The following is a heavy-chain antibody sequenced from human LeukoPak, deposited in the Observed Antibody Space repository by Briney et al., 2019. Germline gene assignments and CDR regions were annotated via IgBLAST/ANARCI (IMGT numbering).Heavy chain of an antibody. CDR1: GFTFSSYS. CDR2: ISSSSSYI. D-gene: IGHD1-1*01. V-gene: IGHV3-21*01. CDR3: ARERLPKTGTLN. Sequence: GGSLRLSCAASGFTFSSYSMNWVRQAPGKGLEWVSSISSSSSYIYYADSVKGRFTISRDNAKNSLYLQMNSLRAEDTAVYYCARERLPKTGTLNWGQGTLVTVSS. J-gene: IGHJ4*02.